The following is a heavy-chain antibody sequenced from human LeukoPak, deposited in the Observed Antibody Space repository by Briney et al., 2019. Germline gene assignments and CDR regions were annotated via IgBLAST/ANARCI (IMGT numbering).Heavy chain of an antibody. CDR2: IYSGGTT. CDR3: ARGHEYYDISTDYQFDH. V-gene: IGHV3-66*01. Sequence: GGSLRLSCAASGFTVNNKYMSWIRQAPGKGLEWVSVIYSGGTTYYAESVKDRFLISRDNSNNTLYLQMNSLRDEDAAVYYCARGHEYYDISTDYQFDHWGQGTLVTVSS. CDR1: GFTVNNKY. D-gene: IGHD3-9*01. J-gene: IGHJ4*02.